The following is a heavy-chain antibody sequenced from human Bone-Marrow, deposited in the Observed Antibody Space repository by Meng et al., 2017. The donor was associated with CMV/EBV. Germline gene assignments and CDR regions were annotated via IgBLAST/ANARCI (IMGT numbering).Heavy chain of an antibody. CDR3: TRSKSGRFPAGDAFDI. D-gene: IGHD1-26*01. Sequence: GGSLRLSCLASGFTFSTYDMYWVRQASGKGLEWVSAIGTLSDTFYPDSVEGRFTISRDNAKNSLYLQMNSLRAGDTAIYYCTRSKSGRFPAGDAFDIWGQGTMVTVSS. V-gene: IGHV3-13*01. J-gene: IGHJ3*02. CDR1: GFTFSTYD. CDR2: IGTLSDT.